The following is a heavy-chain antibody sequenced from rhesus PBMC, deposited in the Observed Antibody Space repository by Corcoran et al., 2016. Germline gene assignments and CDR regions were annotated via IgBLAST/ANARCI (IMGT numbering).Heavy chain of an antibody. J-gene: IGHJ4*01. Sequence: EVRLVESGGGLVQPGGSLRLSCAASGFTFSDYYMSWVRQDQGKGPEWVGFNKKKANGGTEEYAASVKGRFTISRDDSKSIASLQMNSLKTEDTAVYYCASGGYSVFGIDYWGQGVLVTVSS. CDR1: GFTFSDYY. D-gene: IGHD5-24*01. V-gene: IGHV3-116*02. CDR3: ASGGYSVFGIDY. CDR2: NKKKANGGTE.